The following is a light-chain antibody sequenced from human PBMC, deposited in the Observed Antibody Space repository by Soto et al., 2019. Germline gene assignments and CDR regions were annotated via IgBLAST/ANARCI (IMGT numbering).Light chain of an antibody. J-gene: IGKJ2*01. Sequence: EIVLTQSPGTLSLSPGERATLSCRASQSISSSYLAWYQQKPGQAPRLLIYGASSRATGIPDRFSGSGSGTEFTLTISSLQSEDFAGYYCQQYNKWPLFTFGQGTKVDIK. CDR1: QSISSSY. CDR2: GAS. V-gene: IGKV3-20*01. CDR3: QQYNKWPLFT.